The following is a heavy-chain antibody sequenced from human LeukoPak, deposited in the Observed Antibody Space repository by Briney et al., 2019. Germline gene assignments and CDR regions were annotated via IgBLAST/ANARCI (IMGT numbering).Heavy chain of an antibody. D-gene: IGHD5-18*01. CDR3: AKVRDLDTVLGRFDN. CDR2: ISGNGGRT. V-gene: IGHV3-23*01. CDR1: GFTFSSYA. J-gene: IGHJ5*02. Sequence: GGSLRLSCAASGFTFSSYAMSWVRQAPGKGLDWVSVISGNGGRTYYADSVKGRFTISRDNSKNTLYLQMNSLRAEDTAVYYCAKVRDLDTVLGRFDNWGQGTLVTVSS.